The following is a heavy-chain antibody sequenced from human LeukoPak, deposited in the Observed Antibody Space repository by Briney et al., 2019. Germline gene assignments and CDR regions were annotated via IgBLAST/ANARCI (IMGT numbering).Heavy chain of an antibody. D-gene: IGHD1-26*01. Sequence: ASVRVSCKASGYTFTSYDINWVRQATGQGLEWMGWMNPNSGNTGYAQEFQGRVTMTRNTSISTAYMELSSLRSEDTAVYYCARRSGRPTNFDYWGQGTLVTVSS. CDR3: ARRSGRPTNFDY. CDR2: MNPNSGNT. J-gene: IGHJ4*02. V-gene: IGHV1-8*01. CDR1: GYTFTSYD.